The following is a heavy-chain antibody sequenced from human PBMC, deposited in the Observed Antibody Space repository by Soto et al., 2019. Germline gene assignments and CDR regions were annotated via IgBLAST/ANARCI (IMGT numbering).Heavy chain of an antibody. CDR3: ARDGEQLVSYYYYYMDV. CDR2: IWYDGSNK. CDR1: GFTFSSYG. V-gene: IGHV3-33*01. J-gene: IGHJ6*03. D-gene: IGHD6-6*01. Sequence: GGSLRLSCAASGFTFSSYGMHWVRQAPGKGLEWVAVIWYDGSNKYYADSVKGRFTISRDNSKNTLYLQMNSLRAEDTAVYYCARDGEQLVSYYYYYMDVWGKGTTVTVSS.